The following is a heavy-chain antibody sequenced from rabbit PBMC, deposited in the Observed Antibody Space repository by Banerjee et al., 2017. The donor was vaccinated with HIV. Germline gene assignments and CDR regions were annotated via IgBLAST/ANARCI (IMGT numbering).Heavy chain of an antibody. D-gene: IGHD6-1*01. Sequence: QSLEESGGDLVKPGASLTLTCTASEFSFSNYYMYWVRQAPGKGLELIACIYAGSSGSTYYASWAKGRFTVSKTSSTTVTLQMTSLTAADTATYFCARAIRAGYAAYGYVTGINLWGQGTLVTVS. CDR3: ARAIRAGYAAYGYVTGINL. CDR2: IYAGSSGST. CDR1: EFSFSNYY. V-gene: IGHV1S40*01. J-gene: IGHJ4*01.